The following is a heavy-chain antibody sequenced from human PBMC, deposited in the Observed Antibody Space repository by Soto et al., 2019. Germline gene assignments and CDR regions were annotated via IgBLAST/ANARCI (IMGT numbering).Heavy chain of an antibody. CDR2: ISLYSDGT. D-gene: IGHD2-2*01. V-gene: IGHV1-18*01. J-gene: IGHJ5*02. CDR3: ARVVPGAEAWFGP. Sequence: ASVKVSCKTSGYTFSNYGITWVRQAPGQPLEWLGWISLYSDGTNYAQKFQGRVSMTTDTSTTTAHMEQRSLRSDDTAVYYCARVVPGAEAWFGPWGQGTLVTVSS. CDR1: GYTFSNYG.